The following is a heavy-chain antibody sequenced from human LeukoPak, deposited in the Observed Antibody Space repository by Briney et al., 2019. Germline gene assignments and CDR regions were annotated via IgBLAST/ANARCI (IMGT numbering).Heavy chain of an antibody. CDR3: ARLSSGWFENPGG. Sequence: GESLKISCKASGYRFANYWIGWVRQMPGKGLEWMGIIYPGDSDTKYSPSFQGQVTISADKSISTAYLQWSSLKASDTAMYYCARLSSGWFENPGGWGQGTLVTVSS. CDR2: IYPGDSDT. D-gene: IGHD6-19*01. V-gene: IGHV5-51*01. J-gene: IGHJ4*02. CDR1: GYRFANYW.